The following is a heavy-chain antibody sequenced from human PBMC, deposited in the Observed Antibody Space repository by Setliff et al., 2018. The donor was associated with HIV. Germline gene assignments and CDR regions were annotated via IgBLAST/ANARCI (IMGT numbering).Heavy chain of an antibody. CDR2: IYYSGST. J-gene: IGHJ4*02. CDR3: ARSPGLYGSGSGYYGY. V-gene: IGHV4-59*08. Sequence: KPSETLSLTCTVSGGSISSHYWNWIRQPPGKGLEWIGYIYYSGSTNYNPSLKSRVTISADTSNNQFSLRLTSVTAADMAVYYCARSPGLYGSGSGYYGYWGQGTLVTVSS. D-gene: IGHD3-10*01. CDR1: GGSISSHY.